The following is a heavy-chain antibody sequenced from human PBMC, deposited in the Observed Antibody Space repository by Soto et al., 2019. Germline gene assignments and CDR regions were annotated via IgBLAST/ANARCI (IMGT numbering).Heavy chain of an antibody. D-gene: IGHD3-22*01. Sequence: GESHKISSKGSGFSFANYWISWVRQMPGKGLEWMGRIDPSDSYTNYSPSFQGHVTISADKSISTAYLQWSSLKASDTAMYYCARAYSSSDDFDYWGQGTLVTVSS. CDR2: IDPSDSYT. CDR3: ARAYSSSDDFDY. CDR1: GFSFANYW. J-gene: IGHJ4*02. V-gene: IGHV5-10-1*01.